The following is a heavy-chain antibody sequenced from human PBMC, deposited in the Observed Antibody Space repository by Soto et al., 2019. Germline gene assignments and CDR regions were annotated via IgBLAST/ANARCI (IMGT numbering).Heavy chain of an antibody. CDR2: IYLGDSNT. V-gene: IGHV5-51*01. D-gene: IGHD2-2*02. CDR1: GYSLTSYW. J-gene: IGHJ4*02. Sequence: PGESLKISCKGSGYSLTSYWIGWMRQTPGKGLEWMGMIYLGDSNTRYSPSFQGQVTISADKSITTAYLQWSSLKASDTAMYYCARQSYCSSTSCYTVDSWGQGTLVTVSP. CDR3: ARQSYCSSTSCYTVDS.